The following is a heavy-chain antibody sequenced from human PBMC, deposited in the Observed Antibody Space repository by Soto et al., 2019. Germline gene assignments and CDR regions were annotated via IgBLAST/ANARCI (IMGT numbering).Heavy chain of an antibody. D-gene: IGHD6-13*01. CDR1: GDSISSSFW. CDR2: VFHTGNT. J-gene: IGHJ4*02. CDR3: ARKAWVRFDY. V-gene: IGHV4-4*02. Sequence: PSETLSLTCAVSGDSISSSFWWALVREPPVKGLEWIGEVFHTGNTNYNPSLKSRVTMSVDKSTNEFSLTVTSVTAADTAIYYCARKAWVRFDYWGQGALVTVSS.